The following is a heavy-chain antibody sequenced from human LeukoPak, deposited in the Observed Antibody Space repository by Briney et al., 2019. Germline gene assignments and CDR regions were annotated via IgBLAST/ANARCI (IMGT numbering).Heavy chain of an antibody. CDR2: MNPNSGNT. Sequence: GASVKVSCKASGYTFTSYDTNWVRQATGQGLEWMGWMNPNSGNTGYAQKFQGRVTMTRNTSISTAYMELSNLRSEDTAVYYCARGPYGSGRYPMDVWGKGTTVTASS. D-gene: IGHD3-10*01. CDR1: GYTFTSYD. J-gene: IGHJ6*03. V-gene: IGHV1-8*01. CDR3: ARGPYGSGRYPMDV.